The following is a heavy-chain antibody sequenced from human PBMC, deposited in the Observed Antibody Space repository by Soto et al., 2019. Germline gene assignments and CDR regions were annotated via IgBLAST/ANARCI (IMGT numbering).Heavy chain of an antibody. CDR1: GFTFSTYI. V-gene: IGHV3-23*01. J-gene: IGHJ5*01. Sequence: GSLRLSCTASGFTFSTYIMSWVRQAPGKGLEWVSSVIGGGDVTYYADSVKGRFTIFRDNSKNTLYLQMNSLRAEDTAVYYCAKGDTALEAWGPGTQVTVSS. CDR2: VIGGGDVT. D-gene: IGHD5-18*01. CDR3: AKGDTALEA.